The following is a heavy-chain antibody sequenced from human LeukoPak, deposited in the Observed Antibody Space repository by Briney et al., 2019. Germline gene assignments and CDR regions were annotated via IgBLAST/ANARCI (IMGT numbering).Heavy chain of an antibody. CDR1: GFTFSTYF. Sequence: PGGSLRLSCAASGFTFSTYFMGWVRQAPGKGLECVANMTPDGHEEYCVDSVKGRFTISRDNAWNSLFLQMNNLRVEDTAVYYCVRWRARRSEFDSWGQGTLVTVSS. J-gene: IGHJ4*02. V-gene: IGHV3-7*01. D-gene: IGHD3-3*01. CDR2: MTPDGHEE. CDR3: VRWRARRSEFDS.